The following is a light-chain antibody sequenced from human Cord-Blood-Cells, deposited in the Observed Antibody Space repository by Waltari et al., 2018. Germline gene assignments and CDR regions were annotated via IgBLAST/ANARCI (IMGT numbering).Light chain of an antibody. CDR2: DAS. Sequence: EIIFTQSPATLSLSPGARPTLPCRASQSVSSYLAWYQQKPGQAPRLLIYDASNRATGIPARFSGSGSGTDFTLTISSLEPEDFAVYYCQQRSNWPRLTFGGGTKVEIK. V-gene: IGKV3-11*01. CDR1: QSVSSY. CDR3: QQRSNWPRLT. J-gene: IGKJ4*01.